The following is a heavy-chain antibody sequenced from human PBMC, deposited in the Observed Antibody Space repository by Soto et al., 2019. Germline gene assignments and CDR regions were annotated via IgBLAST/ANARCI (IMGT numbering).Heavy chain of an antibody. Sequence: EVQLVESGGGLVQPGGSLKLSCVASGFTFSGSALHWVRQASGKGLEWVGHIRSKTNNYVTVDSASVIGRFTISRDDSKNTAYLRMTSLTTEDTAGHYCTCATMVGQTSPGFDIGGQGKMVTVSS. V-gene: IGHV3-73*02. J-gene: IGHJ3*02. D-gene: IGHD2-8*01. CDR2: IRSKTNNYVT. CDR1: GFTFSGSA. CDR3: TCATMVGQTSPGFDI.